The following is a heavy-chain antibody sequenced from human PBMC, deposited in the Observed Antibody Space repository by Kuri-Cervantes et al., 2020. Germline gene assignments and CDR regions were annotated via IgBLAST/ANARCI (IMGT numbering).Heavy chain of an antibody. CDR1: GYTSTSYA. D-gene: IGHD3-22*01. CDR2: INAGNGNT. CDR3: ARDYDRSGYYRP. Sequence: ASVKIFCKASGYTSTSYAMHWVRQAPGQRLEWMGWINAGNGNTKYSQKFQGRVTITRDTSASTSYMELSSLRFEDTAVYYCARDYDRSGYYRPWGQGTLVTVSS. J-gene: IGHJ5*02. V-gene: IGHV1-3*01.